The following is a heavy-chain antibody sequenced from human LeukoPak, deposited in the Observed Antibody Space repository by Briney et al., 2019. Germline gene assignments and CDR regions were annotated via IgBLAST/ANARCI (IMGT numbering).Heavy chain of an antibody. CDR2: IYYSGST. J-gene: IGHJ4*02. Sequence: SETLSLTCTVSGGSIRSSSYYWGWIRQPPGKGLEWIGDIYYSGSTYYNPSLKSRVAISVDTSKNQFSLKLSSVTAADTAVYYCATGKDIVVVVAATLEYWGQGTLVTVSS. V-gene: IGHV4-39*01. D-gene: IGHD2-15*01. CDR3: ATGKDIVVVVAATLEY. CDR1: GGSIRSSSYY.